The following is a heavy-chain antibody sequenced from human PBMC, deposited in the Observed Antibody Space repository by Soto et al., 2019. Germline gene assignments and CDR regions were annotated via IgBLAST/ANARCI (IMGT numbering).Heavy chain of an antibody. CDR3: ARGGPQPGPRYTSGLVHDYYGMDV. J-gene: IGHJ6*02. D-gene: IGHD6-19*01. CDR1: GFTVSSNY. V-gene: IGHV3-53*02. CDR2: IYSGGST. Sequence: EVQLVETGGGLIQPGGSLRLSCAASGFTVSSNYMSWVRQAPGKGLEWVSVIYSGGSTYYADSVKGRFTISRDNSKNTLYLQMNSLRAEDTAVYYCARGGPQPGPRYTSGLVHDYYGMDVWGQGTTVTVSS.